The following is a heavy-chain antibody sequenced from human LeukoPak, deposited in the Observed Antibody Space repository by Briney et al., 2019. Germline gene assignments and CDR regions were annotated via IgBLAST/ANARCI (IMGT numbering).Heavy chain of an antibody. CDR2: IYYSGST. Sequence: SETLSLTCTVSGGSISSSSYYWGWIRQPPGKGLEWIGSIYYSGSTYYNPSLKSRVSMSVDTSKNQFSLTLTSVTVADTAFYYCARGGIRGYSAFDNLDFWGLGTHVTVSS. D-gene: IGHD5-12*01. V-gene: IGHV4-39*07. CDR3: ARGGIRGYSAFDNLDF. J-gene: IGHJ4*02. CDR1: GGSISSSSYY.